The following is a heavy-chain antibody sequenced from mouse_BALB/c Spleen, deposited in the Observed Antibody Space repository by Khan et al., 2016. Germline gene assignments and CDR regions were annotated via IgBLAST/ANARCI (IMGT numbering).Heavy chain of an antibody. CDR1: GYTFTDYW. CDR3: ASSSYSFGSSYGWFAY. Sequence: QVQLQQSGAELAKPGASVKMSCKATGYTFTDYWMHWVKQRPGQGLEWIGYINPNTGYTEYNQKFKDKATLTADKSSSTAYMQLSSLTSEDSAVXSCASSSYSFGSSYGWFAYWGQGTLVTVSA. V-gene: IGHV1-7*01. D-gene: IGHD1-1*01. CDR2: INPNTGYT. J-gene: IGHJ3*01.